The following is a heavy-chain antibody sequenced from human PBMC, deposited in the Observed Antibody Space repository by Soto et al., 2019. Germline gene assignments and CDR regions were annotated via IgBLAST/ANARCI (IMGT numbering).Heavy chain of an antibody. V-gene: IGHV4-34*01. J-gene: IGHJ4*02. Sequence: SETLSLTCAVYGGSFSGYYWSWVRQPPGKGLEWIGEINHSGSTNYNPSLKSRVTISVDMSKNQFSLKLSSVPAADTAVYYCARGGRQQMIPTPISYKIDYCGQGTLATVYS. CDR2: INHSGST. D-gene: IGHD3-22*01. CDR1: GGSFSGYY. CDR3: ARGGRQQMIPTPISYKIDY.